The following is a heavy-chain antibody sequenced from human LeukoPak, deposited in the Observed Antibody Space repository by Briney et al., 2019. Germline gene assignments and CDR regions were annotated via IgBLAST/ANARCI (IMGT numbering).Heavy chain of an antibody. D-gene: IGHD3/OR15-3a*01. Sequence: GESLKISCKASGYSFTNYWIGWVRQMPGKGLEWMGIIYPGDSDARYSPSFQGQVTISADKSITTAYLQWNSLRASDTAMYYCARWTGNDYGDYWGQGTLVTVSS. CDR2: IYPGDSDA. V-gene: IGHV5-51*01. CDR3: ARWTGNDYGDY. CDR1: GYSFTNYW. J-gene: IGHJ4*02.